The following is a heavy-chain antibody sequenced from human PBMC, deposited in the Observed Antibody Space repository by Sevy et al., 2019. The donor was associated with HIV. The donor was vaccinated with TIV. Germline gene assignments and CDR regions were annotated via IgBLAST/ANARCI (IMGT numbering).Heavy chain of an antibody. CDR3: AGDGTSGLNF. CDR1: GYTFTGYF. V-gene: IGHV1-46*01. J-gene: IGHJ4*02. D-gene: IGHD2-8*02. Sequence: ASVQVSCKTSGYTFTGYFMHWVRPAPGQGLEWMGVINPSGGSTTFAQRFQGRVTMTRDTSTSTVYMEVRSLRSEDAAVYYCAGDGTSGLNFWGQGTLVTVSS. CDR2: INPSGGST.